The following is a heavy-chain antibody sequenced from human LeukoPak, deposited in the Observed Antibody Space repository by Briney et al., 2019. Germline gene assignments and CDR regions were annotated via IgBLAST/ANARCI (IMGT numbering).Heavy chain of an antibody. CDR2: IYTSGST. Sequence: PSETLSLTCTVSGGSISSYYWSWIPQPAGKGLEWIGRIYTSGSTNYNPSLKSRVTMSVDTSKNQFSLKLSSVTAADTAVYYCARALAYCGGDCYSSKYYYYMDVWGKGTTVTVSS. V-gene: IGHV4-4*07. CDR3: ARALAYCGGDCYSSKYYYYMDV. CDR1: GGSISSYY. J-gene: IGHJ6*03. D-gene: IGHD2-21*02.